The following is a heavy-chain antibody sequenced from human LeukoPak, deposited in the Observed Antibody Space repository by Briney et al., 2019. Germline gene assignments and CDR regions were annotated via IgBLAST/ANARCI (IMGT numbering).Heavy chain of an antibody. Sequence: SETLSLTCAVSADSISNYCWSWIRQPPGKGLEWIGCIYYSGTTYYKPSLKTRVSISLDTSKKQFSLKLSSATAADTAVYYCAREIGYCSSTSCPPYYYMDVWGKGTTVTVSS. CDR2: IYYSGTT. D-gene: IGHD2-2*01. V-gene: IGHV4-59*01. CDR1: ADSISNYC. J-gene: IGHJ6*03. CDR3: AREIGYCSSTSCPPYYYMDV.